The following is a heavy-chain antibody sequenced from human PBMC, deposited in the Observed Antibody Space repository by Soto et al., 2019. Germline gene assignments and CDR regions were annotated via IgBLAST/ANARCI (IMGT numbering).Heavy chain of an antibody. CDR2: IIPIFGTA. D-gene: IGHD3-3*01. Sequence: QVQLVQSGAEVKKPGSSVKVSCKASGGTFSSYAISWVRQAPGQGLEWMGGIIPIFGTANYAQKFQSRVTITADETTSTAYMELSSLRSENTAVYSCASAPGGVVMIRRDYYYGMDVWGQGTKVTVSS. J-gene: IGHJ6*02. CDR1: GGTFSSYA. V-gene: IGHV1-69*01. CDR3: ASAPGGVVMIRRDYYYGMDV.